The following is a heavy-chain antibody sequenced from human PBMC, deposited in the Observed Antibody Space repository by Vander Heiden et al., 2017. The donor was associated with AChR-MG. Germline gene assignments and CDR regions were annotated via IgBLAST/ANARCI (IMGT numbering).Heavy chain of an antibody. CDR2: IYRGGST. CDR3: AGGPTVTPFDY. CDR1: GFTVSSTY. V-gene: IGHV3-66*01. D-gene: IGHD4-17*01. Sequence: EVQLVESGGGLVQPGGSLRLSCAASGFTVSSTYMSWVRQAPVKGLEWVSVIYRGGSTYYADSVKGRFTISRDNSKKTLYLQMKRLRAEDTAVYYSAGGPTVTPFDYWGQGTLVTVSS. J-gene: IGHJ4*02.